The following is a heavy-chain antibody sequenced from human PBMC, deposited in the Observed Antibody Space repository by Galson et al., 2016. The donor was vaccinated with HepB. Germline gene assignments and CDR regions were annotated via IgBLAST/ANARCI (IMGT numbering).Heavy chain of an antibody. Sequence: SLRLSCAASGFSVSGKYMSWARQAPGKGLEWVAAIFSGDATYYRDSVKGRFTISRDTSKNTLDLQMNNLRAEDTAIYYCEGYSDPFDIWGQGTVVTVSS. CDR3: EGYSDPFDI. D-gene: IGHD3-22*01. V-gene: IGHV3-53*01. CDR1: GFSVSGKY. J-gene: IGHJ3*02. CDR2: IFSGDAT.